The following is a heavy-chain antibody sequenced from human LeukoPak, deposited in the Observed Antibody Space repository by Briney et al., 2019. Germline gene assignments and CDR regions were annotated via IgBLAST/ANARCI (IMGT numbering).Heavy chain of an antibody. CDR3: ASYRRDSRNFDY. D-gene: IGHD6-13*01. V-gene: IGHV4-30-2*01. CDR1: GGSISSGGYY. J-gene: IGHJ4*02. Sequence: SETLSLTCTVSGGSISSGGYYWSWIRQPPGKGLEWIGYIYHSGSTYYNPSLKSRVTISVDRSKNQFSLKLSSVTAADTAVYYCASYRRDSRNFDYWGQGTLVTVSS. CDR2: IYHSGST.